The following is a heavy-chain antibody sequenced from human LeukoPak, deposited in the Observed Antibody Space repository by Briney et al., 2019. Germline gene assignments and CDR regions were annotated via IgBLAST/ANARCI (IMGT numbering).Heavy chain of an antibody. J-gene: IGHJ4*02. Sequence: SETLSLTCTVSGGSISSYYWSWIRQPPGKGLEWIGYIYYSGSTNYNPSLKSRVTISVDTSKNQFSLKLSSVTAADTAVYYCARDPGYYGSGSRSFDYWGQGTLVTVSS. CDR3: ARDPGYYGSGSRSFDY. V-gene: IGHV4-59*12. D-gene: IGHD3-10*01. CDR2: IYYSGST. CDR1: GGSISSYY.